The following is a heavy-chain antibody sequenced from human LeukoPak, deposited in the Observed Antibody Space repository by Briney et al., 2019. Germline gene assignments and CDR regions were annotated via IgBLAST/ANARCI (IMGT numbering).Heavy chain of an antibody. Sequence: ASVKVSCKASGYTFTSYYMHWVRQAPGQGLEWMGIINPSGGSTSYAQKFQGRVTITADKSTSTAYMELSSLRSEDTAVYYCARPLFYYYDSSGYYSNDPFAIWAPGTMVTVSS. CDR1: GYTFTSYY. CDR3: ARPLFYYYDSSGYYSNDPFAI. V-gene: IGHV1-46*01. CDR2: INPSGGST. J-gene: IGHJ3*02. D-gene: IGHD3-22*01.